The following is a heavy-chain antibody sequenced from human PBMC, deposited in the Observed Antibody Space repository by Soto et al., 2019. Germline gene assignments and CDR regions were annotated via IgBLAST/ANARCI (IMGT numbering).Heavy chain of an antibody. CDR2: INAGNGNT. V-gene: IGHV1-3*01. CDR1: GYTFTSYA. D-gene: IGHD2-21*02. J-gene: IGHJ5*02. Sequence: ASVKVSCKASGYTFTSYAMHWVRQAPGQRLEWMGWINAGNGNTKYSQKFQGRVTITRDTSASTAYMELSSLRPEDTAVYYCARESAYCGGDCYPNWFDPWGQGTLVTVSS. CDR3: ARESAYCGGDCYPNWFDP.